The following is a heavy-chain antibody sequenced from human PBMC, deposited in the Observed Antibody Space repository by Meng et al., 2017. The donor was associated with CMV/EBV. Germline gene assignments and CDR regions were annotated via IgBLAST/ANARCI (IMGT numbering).Heavy chain of an antibody. CDR1: GYTFTSYY. V-gene: IGHV1-46*01. J-gene: IGHJ3*02. D-gene: IGHD2-2*01. CDR3: ASAGCSSTSCHKGDAFDI. CDR2: INPSGGST. Sequence: SVKVSCKASGYTFTSYYMHWVRQAPGQGLEWMGIINPSGGSTSYAQKIRGRVTMTRDTSTSTVYMELSSLRSEDTAVYYCASAGCSSTSCHKGDAFDIWGQGTMVTVSS.